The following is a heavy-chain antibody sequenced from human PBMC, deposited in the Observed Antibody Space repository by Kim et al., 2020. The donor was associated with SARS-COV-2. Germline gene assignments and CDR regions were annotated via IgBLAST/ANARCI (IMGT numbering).Heavy chain of an antibody. Sequence: GGSLRLSCAASGFTVSSNYMSWVRQAPGKGLEWVSVIYSGGSTYYADSVKGRFTISRDNSKNTLYLQMNSLRAEDTAVYYCARTGGSSWHLYYYGMDVWGQGTTVTVSS. J-gene: IGHJ6*02. CDR3: ARTGGSSWHLYYYGMDV. V-gene: IGHV3-53*01. CDR2: IYSGGST. CDR1: GFTVSSNY. D-gene: IGHD6-13*01.